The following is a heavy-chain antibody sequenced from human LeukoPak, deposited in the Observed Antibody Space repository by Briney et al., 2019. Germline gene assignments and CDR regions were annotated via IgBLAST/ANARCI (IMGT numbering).Heavy chain of an antibody. J-gene: IGHJ4*02. CDR2: INQDGSEM. V-gene: IGHV3-7*03. Sequence: PGGSLRLSCAASGFTFSTYWMTWVRQAPGKGLEWVANINQDGSEMYYVDSVKGRFTISRDNAKNSLYLQMNSLRAEDTAIYCCARSPRNSGYNYGDYWGQGTLVTVSS. CDR3: ARSPRNSGYNYGDY. CDR1: GFTFSTYW. D-gene: IGHD5-12*01.